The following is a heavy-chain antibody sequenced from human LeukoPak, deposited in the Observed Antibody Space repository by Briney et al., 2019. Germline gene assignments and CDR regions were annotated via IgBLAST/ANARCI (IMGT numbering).Heavy chain of an antibody. J-gene: IGHJ5*02. CDR3: AGDARRGYHTDNWFDP. CDR1: GGSISSSSYY. Sequence: SETLSLTCTVSGGSISSSSYYWGWIRQPPGKGLEWIGSIYYSGSTYYNPSLKSRVTISVDTSKNQFSLKLSSVTAADTAVYYCAGDARRGYHTDNWFDPWGQGTLVTVSS. D-gene: IGHD2-2*01. CDR2: IYYSGST. V-gene: IGHV4-39*07.